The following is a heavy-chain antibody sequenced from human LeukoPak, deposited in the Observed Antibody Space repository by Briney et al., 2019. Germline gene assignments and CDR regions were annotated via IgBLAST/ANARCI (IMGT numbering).Heavy chain of an antibody. CDR1: GYTFTSYG. D-gene: IGHD6-13*01. Sequence: ASVKVSCKASGYTFTSYGISWVRQAPGQGLEWMGWVSAYNGNTNYAQKLQGRVTMTTDTSTSTAYMELRSLRFDDTAVYYCARDPSSSWYNWFDPWGQGTLVTVSS. CDR3: ARDPSSSWYNWFDP. CDR2: VSAYNGNT. V-gene: IGHV1-18*01. J-gene: IGHJ5*02.